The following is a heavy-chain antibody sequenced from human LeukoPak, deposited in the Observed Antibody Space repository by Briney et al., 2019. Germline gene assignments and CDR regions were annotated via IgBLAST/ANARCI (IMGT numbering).Heavy chain of an antibody. CDR2: IYTSGST. CDR3: ARDRPYDPREYWYFDL. J-gene: IGHJ2*01. V-gene: IGHV4-4*07. Sequence: SETLSLTCSVSGVSINNYYWTWTRQPPGKGLEWIGRIYTSGSTNYNPSLKSRVTMSVDTSKNQFSLKLSSVTAADTAVYYCARDRPYDPREYWYFDLWGRGTLVTVSS. D-gene: IGHD5-12*01. CDR1: GVSINNYY.